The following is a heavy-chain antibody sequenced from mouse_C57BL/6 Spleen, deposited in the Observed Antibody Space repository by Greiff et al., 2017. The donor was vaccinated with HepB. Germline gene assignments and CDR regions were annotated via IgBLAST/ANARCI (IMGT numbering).Heavy chain of an antibody. J-gene: IGHJ3*01. CDR2: INPSSGYT. CDR1: GYTFTSYT. V-gene: IGHV1-4*01. CDR3: ARSDYSNPAWFAY. D-gene: IGHD2-5*01. Sequence: VQLQQSGAELARPGASVKMSCKASGYTFTSYTMHWVKQRPGQGLEWIGYINPSSGYTKYNQKFKDTATLTADKSSSTAYMQLSSLTSEDSAVYYWARSDYSNPAWFAYWGQGTLVTVSA.